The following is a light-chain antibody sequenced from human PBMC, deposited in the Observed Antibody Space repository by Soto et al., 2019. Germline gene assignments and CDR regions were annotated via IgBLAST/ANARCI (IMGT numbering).Light chain of an antibody. CDR3: SSYTSSSTQYV. J-gene: IGLJ1*01. CDR2: EVT. V-gene: IGLV2-14*01. Sequence: QSVLTQPSPVSGSPGQSITISCPGTTSDVGGYNYVSWYQQHPGKAPKLMIYEVTNRPSGVSNRFSGSKSGNTASLTISGLQAEDEAHYYCSSYTSSSTQYVFGTGTKV. CDR1: TSDVGGYNY.